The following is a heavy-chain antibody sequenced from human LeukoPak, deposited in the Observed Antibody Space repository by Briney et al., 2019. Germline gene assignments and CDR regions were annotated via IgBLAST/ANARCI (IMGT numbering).Heavy chain of an antibody. CDR3: ARRSGRFGELSPWFDP. D-gene: IGHD3-10*01. Sequence: SETLSLTCIVSGVSISSSDYYWDWIRQPPGKGLEWIGNIYYSGSTYYNPSLKSRVTISVDTSKNQFSLKLTSVTAADTAVYYCARRSGRFGELSPWFDPWGQGTLVTVSS. CDR2: IYYSGST. V-gene: IGHV4-39*01. CDR1: GVSISSSDYY. J-gene: IGHJ5*02.